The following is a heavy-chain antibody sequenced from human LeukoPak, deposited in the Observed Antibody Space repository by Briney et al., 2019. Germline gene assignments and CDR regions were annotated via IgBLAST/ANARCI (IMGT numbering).Heavy chain of an antibody. CDR1: GFTFSTFG. V-gene: IGHV3-21*01. D-gene: IGHD3-22*01. Sequence: GGSLRLSCAASGFTFSTFGMNWVRQAPGKGLEWVSSISSSSSYIYYADSVKGRFTISRDNAKNSPYLQMNSLRAEDTAVYYCARTKSGYYQPFDYWGQGTLVTVSS. CDR2: ISSSSSYI. J-gene: IGHJ4*02. CDR3: ARTKSGYYQPFDY.